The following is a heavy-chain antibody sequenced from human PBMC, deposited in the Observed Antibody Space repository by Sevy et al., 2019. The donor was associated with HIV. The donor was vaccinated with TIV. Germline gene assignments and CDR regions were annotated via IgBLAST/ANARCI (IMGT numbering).Heavy chain of an antibody. Sequence: ASVKVSCKASGDTFSKYAISWVRQAPGQGLEWMGKIIPLFDTTSYAQKFQGRVTITVDESTGTAYMELTGLRSEDTAVYYCAREVMRCSSTSCYPFDYWGQGTLVTVSS. D-gene: IGHD2-2*01. CDR3: AREVMRCSSTSCYPFDY. CDR1: GDTFSKYA. J-gene: IGHJ4*02. CDR2: IIPLFDTT. V-gene: IGHV1-69*13.